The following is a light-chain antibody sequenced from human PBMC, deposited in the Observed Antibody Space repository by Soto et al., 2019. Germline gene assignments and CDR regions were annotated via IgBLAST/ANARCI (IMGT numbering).Light chain of an antibody. CDR1: SSDVGAYNY. J-gene: IGLJ1*01. Sequence: QSVLTQPASVSGSLGQSITISCTGTSSDVGAYNYVSWYQQHPDKAPKLLIFEVTNRPSGVSGRFSGSKSGITASLSISGLQPEDEADYYCTSFTTTSTHVFGTGTKVTVL. CDR3: TSFTTTSTHV. CDR2: EVT. V-gene: IGLV2-14*01.